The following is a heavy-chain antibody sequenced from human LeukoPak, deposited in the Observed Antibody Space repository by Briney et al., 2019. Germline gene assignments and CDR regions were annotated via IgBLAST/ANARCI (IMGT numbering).Heavy chain of an antibody. CDR1: GFTFSSYS. J-gene: IGHJ6*03. CDR3: ARDDRDIVVVPAAIYYYYYYMDV. V-gene: IGHV3-48*04. Sequence: GGSLRLSCAASGFTFSSYSMNWVRQAPGKGLEWVSYISSSSSTIYYADSVKGRFTISRDNAKNSLNLQMNSLRAEDTAVYYCARDDRDIVVVPAAIYYYYYYMDVWGKGTTVTVSS. CDR2: ISSSSSTI. D-gene: IGHD2-2*01.